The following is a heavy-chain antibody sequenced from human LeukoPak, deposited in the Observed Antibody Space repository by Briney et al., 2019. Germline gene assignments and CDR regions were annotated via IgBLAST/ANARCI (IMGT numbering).Heavy chain of an antibody. CDR2: ISYDGSNK. V-gene: IGHV3-30-3*01. D-gene: IGHD3-9*01. CDR3: ARDRRRILGAFDI. J-gene: IGHJ3*02. Sequence: GGSLRLSCAASGFTFSSYAMHWVRQAPGKGLEWVAVISYDGSNKYYADSVKGRFTIPRDNSKNTLYLQMNSLRAEDTAVYYCARDRRRILGAFDIWGQGTMVTVSS. CDR1: GFTFSSYA.